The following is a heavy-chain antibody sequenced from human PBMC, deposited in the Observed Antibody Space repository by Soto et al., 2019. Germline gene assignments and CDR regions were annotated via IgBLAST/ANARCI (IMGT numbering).Heavy chain of an antibody. Sequence: SQTLSLTCAISGDSVSTNSGAWNWISQSPSRGLEWLGRTFYRSRWYSDYADSVKGRININSDTSKNQFSLQLSSVTPEDTAVYYCARAGSTMYRLHPHFDYWGQGTLVTVSS. V-gene: IGHV6-1*01. J-gene: IGHJ4*02. D-gene: IGHD3-9*01. CDR1: GDSVSTNSGA. CDR2: TFYRSRWYS. CDR3: ARAGSTMYRLHPHFDY.